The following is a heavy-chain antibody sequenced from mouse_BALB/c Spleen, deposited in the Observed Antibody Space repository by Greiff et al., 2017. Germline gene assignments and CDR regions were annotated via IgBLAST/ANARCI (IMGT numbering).Heavy chain of an antibody. CDR1: GYTFTSYW. Sequence: QVQLQQPGAELVKPGASVKLSCKASGYTFTSYWMHWVKQRPGQGLEWIGEIDPSDSYTNYNQKFKGKATLTVDKSSSTAYMQLSSLTSEDSAVYYCARWGTAYFDYWGQGTTLTVSS. V-gene: IGHV1-69*02. CDR3: ARWGTAYFDY. D-gene: IGHD2-14*01. CDR2: IDPSDSYT. J-gene: IGHJ2*01.